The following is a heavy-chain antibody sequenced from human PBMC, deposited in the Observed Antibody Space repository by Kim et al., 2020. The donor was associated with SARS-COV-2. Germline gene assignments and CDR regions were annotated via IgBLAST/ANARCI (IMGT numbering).Heavy chain of an antibody. Sequence: GGSLRLSCAASGFTFNSFTMTWVRQAPGKGLEWVSSITGTGSTYYADSVKGRFTVSRDNSRNTLYLQMNSMRGEDAAIYYCSKAVKEYSRSSNWFHFD. V-gene: IGHV3-23*01. D-gene: IGHD6-6*01. CDR3: SKAVKEYSRSSNWFHFD. J-gene: IGHJ4*01. CDR1: GFTFNSFT. CDR2: ITGTGST.